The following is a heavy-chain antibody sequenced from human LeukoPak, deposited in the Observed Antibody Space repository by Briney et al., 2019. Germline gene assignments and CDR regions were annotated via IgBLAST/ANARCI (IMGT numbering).Heavy chain of an antibody. J-gene: IGHJ4*02. CDR1: GGSISSYY. V-gene: IGHV4-59*01. D-gene: IGHD3-10*01. Sequence: SETLSLTCTVSGGSISSYYWSWIRQSPGKGLEWIGYIYYRGNTNYNPSLKSRVTISVDTSKNQFSLKLSSVTAADTAVYYCARGPREKLWTRMFDYWGQGALVTVSS. CDR2: IYYRGNT. CDR3: ARGPREKLWTRMFDY.